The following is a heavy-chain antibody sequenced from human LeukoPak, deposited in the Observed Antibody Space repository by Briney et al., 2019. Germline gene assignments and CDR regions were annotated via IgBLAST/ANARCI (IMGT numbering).Heavy chain of an antibody. D-gene: IGHD5-18*01. V-gene: IGHV3-21*01. CDR2: ISSSSSYI. CDR1: GFTFSTYS. Sequence: GGSLRLSCAASGFTFSTYSMNWVRQAPGKGLEWVSSISSSSSYIYYANSVKGRFTISRDNARKSLFLQMNSLRAEDMAVYYCASETTRGYSYGSPTDGFDLWGQGTMVTVSS. J-gene: IGHJ3*01. CDR3: ASETTRGYSYGSPTDGFDL.